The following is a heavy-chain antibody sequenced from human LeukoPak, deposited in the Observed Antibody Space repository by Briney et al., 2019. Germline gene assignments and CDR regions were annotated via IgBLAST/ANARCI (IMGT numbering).Heavy chain of an antibody. D-gene: IGHD5-12*01. Sequence: SETLSLTCTVSGGSISSSSYYWGWIRQPPGKGLEWIGSIYYSGSTYYNPSLKSRVTISVDTSKNQFSLKLSSVTAADTAVYYCARGGGATITGAYYFDYWGQGTLVTVSS. J-gene: IGHJ4*02. CDR1: GGSISSSSYY. V-gene: IGHV4-39*07. CDR2: IYYSGST. CDR3: ARGGGATITGAYYFDY.